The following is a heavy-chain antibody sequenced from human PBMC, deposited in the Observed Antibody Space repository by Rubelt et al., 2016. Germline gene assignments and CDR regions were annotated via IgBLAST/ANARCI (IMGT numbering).Heavy chain of an antibody. CDR3: ARVDFGLPSDY. CDR2: ISVYNGNT. CDR1: GYTFTSYG. Sequence: QVQLVQSGAEVKRPGASVKVSCKASGYTFTSYGIGWVRQAPGQGLEWMGWISVYNGNTNYAQKLQGRVTMTTEKSASTAYMELRSLRSDDTAVYYCARVDFGLPSDYWGQGTLVTVSS. V-gene: IGHV1-18*01. D-gene: IGHD3/OR15-3a*01. J-gene: IGHJ4*02.